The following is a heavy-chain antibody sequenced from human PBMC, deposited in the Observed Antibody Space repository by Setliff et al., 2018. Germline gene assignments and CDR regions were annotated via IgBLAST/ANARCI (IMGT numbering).Heavy chain of an antibody. Sequence: PSETLSLTCTVSGGSITDENSWWAWIRQPAGKRPEWLGLIYIRGGTDYNPSLKSRVTISLDTSRNQFSLNLTSVTAADTAVYYCAVDHVTNIAESGYGYTRIDPWGQGILVTVSS. CDR2: IYIRGGT. CDR3: AVDHVTNIAESGYGYTRIDP. D-gene: IGHD6-19*01. CDR1: GGSITDENSW. V-gene: IGHV4-61*02. J-gene: IGHJ5*02.